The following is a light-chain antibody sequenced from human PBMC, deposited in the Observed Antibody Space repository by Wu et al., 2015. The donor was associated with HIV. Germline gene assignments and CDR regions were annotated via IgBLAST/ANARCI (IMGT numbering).Light chain of an antibody. CDR1: QVIGNY. CDR3: QKYNTAPWT. Sequence: DIQMTQSPSSLSASVGDRVSITCRASQVIGNYLAWYQQRPGKVPKLLIYGASTLQSGVPARFSGSGSGTDFTLIISSLQPEDVATYYCQKYNTAPWTFGQGTKVEMK. CDR2: GAS. V-gene: IGKV1-27*01. J-gene: IGKJ1*01.